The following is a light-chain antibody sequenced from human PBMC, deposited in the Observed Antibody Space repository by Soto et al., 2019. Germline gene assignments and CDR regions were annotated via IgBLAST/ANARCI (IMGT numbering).Light chain of an antibody. J-gene: IGKJ5*01. Sequence: EIVLTQSPGTLSLSPGERATLSCRASQSVSSYLAWYQQKPGQAPRLLIYDASNRATGIPARFSGSGSGTEFTLTISSLQSEDFAVYYCQQYNNWPITFGQGT. V-gene: IGKV3D-15*01. CDR2: DAS. CDR3: QQYNNWPIT. CDR1: QSVSSY.